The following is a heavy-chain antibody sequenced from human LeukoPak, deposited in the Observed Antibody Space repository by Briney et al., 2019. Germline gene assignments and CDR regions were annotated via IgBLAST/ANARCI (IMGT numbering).Heavy chain of an antibody. J-gene: IGHJ4*02. CDR2: IRSSSRTI. D-gene: IGHD3-10*01. CDR1: GFTFSSYS. CDR3: AKAYYGSGSTFDY. Sequence: GGSLRLSCAASGFTFSSYSMNWVRQAPGKGLEWISYIRSSSRTIYYADSVKGRFTISRDNSKNTLYLQMNSLRAEDTAVYYCAKAYYGSGSTFDYWGQGTLVTVSS. V-gene: IGHV3-48*01.